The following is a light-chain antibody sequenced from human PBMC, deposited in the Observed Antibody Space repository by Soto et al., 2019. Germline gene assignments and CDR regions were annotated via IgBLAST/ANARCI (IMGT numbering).Light chain of an antibody. CDR3: QQYGSSPLT. J-gene: IGKJ4*01. V-gene: IGKV3D-20*01. CDR2: DAS. Sequence: EIVLTQSPATLSLSPGERATLSCGASQSVRSSYLAWYQQKPGLAPRLLIYDASSRAIGIPDRFSGSGSGTDFTLTISRLEPEDFAVYYCQQYGSSPLTFGGGTKVEIK. CDR1: QSVRSSY.